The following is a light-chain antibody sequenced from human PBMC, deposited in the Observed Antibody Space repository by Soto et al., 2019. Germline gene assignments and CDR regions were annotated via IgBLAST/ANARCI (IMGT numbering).Light chain of an antibody. J-gene: IGKJ1*01. V-gene: IGKV3-15*01. Sequence: EVVMTQSPATLSVSPGERATLSCRASQSVSNNLAWFQQKCCQAPRLLIYHASTRATGIPARFSGSGSGTEFTLIISSLQSEDFAVYYCQQYNNWWTFGQGTKVEI. CDR3: QQYNNWWT. CDR2: HAS. CDR1: QSVSNN.